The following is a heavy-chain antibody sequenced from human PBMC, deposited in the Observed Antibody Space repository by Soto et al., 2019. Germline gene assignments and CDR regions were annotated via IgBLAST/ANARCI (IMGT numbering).Heavy chain of an antibody. CDR1: GFTFSSYA. Sequence: GGSLRLSCAASGFTFSSYAMHWVRQAPGKGLEYVSDISSNGSNKYYADSVKGGFTISRDNSKNTLYLQMNSLRAEDTAVYYCARDRGITIFGVVPNPYYYYGMDVWGQGTTVTVSS. J-gene: IGHJ6*02. V-gene: IGHV3-64*04. D-gene: IGHD3-3*01. CDR2: ISSNGSNK. CDR3: ARDRGITIFGVVPNPYYYYGMDV.